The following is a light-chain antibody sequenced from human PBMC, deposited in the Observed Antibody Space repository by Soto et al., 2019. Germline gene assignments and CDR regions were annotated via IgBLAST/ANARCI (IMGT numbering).Light chain of an antibody. CDR2: GAS. CDR1: QSVSSH. J-gene: IGKJ4*01. CDR3: QQYGNSPPLT. Sequence: VLTQSPGPLSLSPGARAPLSCRASQSVSSHLAWYQQRPGQAPRLLIYGASSRATGIPDRFSGSGSGTDFTLTISRLEPEDFALYYCQQYGNSPPLTFGGGTKV. V-gene: IGKV3-20*01.